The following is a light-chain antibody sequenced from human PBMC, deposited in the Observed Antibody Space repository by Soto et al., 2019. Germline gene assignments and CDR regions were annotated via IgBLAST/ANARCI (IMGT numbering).Light chain of an antibody. J-gene: IGKJ4*01. CDR3: QQFSRPPLT. CDR2: RTF. CDR1: QSIASSY. Sequence: EIGLTQSPGTLSLSPGERATLSCRASQSIASSYLAWYQQKPGQPPRLLLYRTFNRATGIPDRFSGSGSGTDFTLTISRLGPEDFAVYFCQQFSRPPLTFGGGTKVEI. V-gene: IGKV3-20*01.